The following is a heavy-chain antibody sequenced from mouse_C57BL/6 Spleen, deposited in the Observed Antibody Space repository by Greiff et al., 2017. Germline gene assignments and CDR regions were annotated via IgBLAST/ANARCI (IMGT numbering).Heavy chain of an antibody. CDR2: IDPVDGET. CDR3: ASDLHYYGSSYERYFDV. J-gene: IGHJ1*03. D-gene: IGHD1-1*01. V-gene: IGHV14-2*01. Sequence: EVQLQQSGAELVKPGASVKLSCTASGFNIKDYYMHWVKQRTEQGLEWIGRIDPVDGETKYAPQFQGKATITADTSSNTAYLQLSSLTSEDTAVYYCASDLHYYGSSYERYFDVWGTGTTVTVSS. CDR1: GFNIKDYY.